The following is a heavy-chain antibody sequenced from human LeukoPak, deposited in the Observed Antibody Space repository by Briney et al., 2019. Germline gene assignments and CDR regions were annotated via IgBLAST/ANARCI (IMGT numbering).Heavy chain of an antibody. J-gene: IGHJ4*02. D-gene: IGHD3-10*01. CDR1: GFTLSSYG. V-gene: IGHV3-30*02. CDR2: IRYDGSNK. CDR3: AKDPIYYYYGSGSSFDY. Sequence: PGGSLRLSCAASGFTLSSYGMHWVRQAPGKGLEWVAFIRYDGSNKYYADSVKGRFTISRDNSKNTLYLQMNSLRAEDTAVYYCAKDPIYYYYGSGSSFDYWGQGTLVTVSS.